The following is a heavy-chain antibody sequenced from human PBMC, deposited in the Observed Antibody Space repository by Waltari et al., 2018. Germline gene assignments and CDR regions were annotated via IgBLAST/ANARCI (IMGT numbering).Heavy chain of an antibody. Sequence: EVQLLESGGGLVQPGGSLRLSCAASGFTFSSYAMSWVRQAPGKGLEWVSAISGSGGSTYYADSVKGRFTISRENSKNTLYLQMNSLRAEDTAVYYCAKAPPTIFGVVIIEYYFDYWGQGTLVTVSS. V-gene: IGHV3-23*01. CDR1: GFTFSSYA. CDR3: AKAPPTIFGVVIIEYYFDY. CDR2: ISGSGGST. D-gene: IGHD3-3*01. J-gene: IGHJ4*02.